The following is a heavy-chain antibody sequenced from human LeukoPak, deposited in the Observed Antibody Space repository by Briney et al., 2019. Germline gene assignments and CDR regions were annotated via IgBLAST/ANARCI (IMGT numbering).Heavy chain of an antibody. D-gene: IGHD6-19*01. CDR3: ARDSRAGIYDAFDI. J-gene: IGHJ3*02. CDR2: IYYSGST. V-gene: IGHV4-59*01. CDR1: GGSISSYY. Sequence: SETLSLTCTVAGGSISSYYWSWIRQPPGKGLEWIGYIYYSGSTNYNPSLKSRVTISVDTSKNQFSLKLSSVTAADTAVYYCARDSRAGIYDAFDIWGQGTMVTVSS.